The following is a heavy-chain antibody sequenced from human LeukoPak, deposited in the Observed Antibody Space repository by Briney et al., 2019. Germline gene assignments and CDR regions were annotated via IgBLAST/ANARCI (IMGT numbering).Heavy chain of an antibody. Sequence: SETLSLTCTVSGGSISNYYWNWIRQPPGKGLEWIGYVSYSGSTNYNPSLKSRVTISVDASKNQFSLKLSSVTAADTAVYYCAREGYYYGMDVWGQGTTVTVSS. CDR1: GGSISNYY. CDR2: VSYSGST. CDR3: AREGYYYGMDV. V-gene: IGHV4-59*01. J-gene: IGHJ6*02.